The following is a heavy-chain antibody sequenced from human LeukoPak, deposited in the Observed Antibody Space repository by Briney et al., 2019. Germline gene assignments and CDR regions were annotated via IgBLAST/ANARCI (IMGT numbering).Heavy chain of an antibody. CDR3: AREAGGREEA. V-gene: IGHV4-30-2*01. CDR1: GGSISSGGYY. Sequence: PSQTLSLTCTVPGGSISSGGYYWSWIRQPPGKGLEWIGYIYHSGSTYYNSSLKSRVTISVDRSKNQFSLKLSSVTAADTAVYYCAREAGGREEAWGQGTLVTVSS. CDR2: IYHSGST. J-gene: IGHJ4*02. D-gene: IGHD1-26*01.